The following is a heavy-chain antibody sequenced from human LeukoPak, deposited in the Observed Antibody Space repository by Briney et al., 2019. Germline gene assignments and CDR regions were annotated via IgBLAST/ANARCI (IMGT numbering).Heavy chain of an antibody. CDR2: IGTAGDT. CDR3: ARGQPRLGAFDI. J-gene: IGHJ3*02. Sequence: GGSLRLSCAASGFTFSSYDMHWVRQAPGKGLEWVSAIGTAGDTYYPRSVKGRFTISRENAKNSLYLQMNSLRAGDTAVYYCARGQPRLGAFDIWGQGTMVTVSS. D-gene: IGHD3-9*01. V-gene: IGHV3-13*01. CDR1: GFTFSSYD.